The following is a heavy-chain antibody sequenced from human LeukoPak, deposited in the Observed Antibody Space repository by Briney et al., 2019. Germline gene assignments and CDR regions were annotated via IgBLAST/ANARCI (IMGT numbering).Heavy chain of an antibody. CDR3: ARRKESITMVRGVISWFDP. CDR2: IDPSESYN. V-gene: IGHV5-10-1*01. J-gene: IGHJ5*02. Sequence: GAALKISYKGSGYGFTSYWISWVRPMAGKGRGWMGRIDPSESYNNYSTSFQGHVTISAEKSIKTAYLQCSSLKPSDTAMYYCARRKESITMVRGVISWFDPWGQGTLVTVSS. CDR1: GYGFTSYW. D-gene: IGHD3-10*01.